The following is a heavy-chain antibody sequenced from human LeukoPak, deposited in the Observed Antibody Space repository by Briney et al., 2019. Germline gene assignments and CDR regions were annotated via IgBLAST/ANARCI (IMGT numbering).Heavy chain of an antibody. Sequence: GESLKISCKGSGYSFGNRWIGWVRQMPGKSLEGMGIIYPDDSDTIYSPSFEGQVTISADKSISTAYLQWSSLKASDTAMYYCARGAYGSGSSYNYYGMDVWGQGTTVTVSS. CDR3: ARGAYGSGSSYNYYGMDV. V-gene: IGHV5-51*01. J-gene: IGHJ6*02. CDR2: IYPDDSDT. CDR1: GYSFGNRW. D-gene: IGHD3-10*01.